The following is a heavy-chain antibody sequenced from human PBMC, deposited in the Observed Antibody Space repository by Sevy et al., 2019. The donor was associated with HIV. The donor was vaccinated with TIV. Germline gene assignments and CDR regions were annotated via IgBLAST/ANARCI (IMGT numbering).Heavy chain of an antibody. V-gene: IGHV3-73*01. Sequence: GGSLRLSCAASGFTFSGAAMFWVRQASGKGLEWIGRIRSKANNYATGYGASVKGRFIISRDDSKNTTYLQMNSLKIEDTAVYYCTAGDLGRFDYWGRGSLVTVSS. CDR3: TAGDLGRFDY. CDR2: IRSKANNYAT. CDR1: GFTFSGAA. D-gene: IGHD3-16*01. J-gene: IGHJ4*02.